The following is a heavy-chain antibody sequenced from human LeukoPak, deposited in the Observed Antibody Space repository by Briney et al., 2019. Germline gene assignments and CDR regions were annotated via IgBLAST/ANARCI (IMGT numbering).Heavy chain of an antibody. CDR1: GFTFTSSA. CDR2: IVVGSGNT. D-gene: IGHD3-22*01. CDR3: AADLNYYDSSGSGDY. Sequence: SVKVSCKASGFTFTSSAMQWVRQARGQRLEWIGWIVVGSGNTSYAQKFQERVTITRDMSTSTAYMELTSLRSEDTAVYYCAADLNYYDSSGSGDYWGQGTLVTVSS. J-gene: IGHJ4*02. V-gene: IGHV1-58*02.